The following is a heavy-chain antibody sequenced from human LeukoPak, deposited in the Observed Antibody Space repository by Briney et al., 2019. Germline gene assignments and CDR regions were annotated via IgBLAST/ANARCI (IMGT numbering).Heavy chain of an antibody. CDR2: IRYDGSNK. J-gene: IGHJ4*02. Sequence: GGSLRLSCAASGFTFSSYGMHWVRQVPGKGLEWVAFIRYDGSNKYYADSVKGRFTISRDNSKNTLYLEMNSLSPDDTAVYYCARGVEPLAANTLAYWGQGTLVTVSS. D-gene: IGHD1-14*01. CDR3: ARGVEPLAANTLAY. V-gene: IGHV3-30*02. CDR1: GFTFSSYG.